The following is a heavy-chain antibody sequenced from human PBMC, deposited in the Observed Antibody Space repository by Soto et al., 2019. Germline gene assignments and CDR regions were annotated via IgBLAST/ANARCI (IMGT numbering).Heavy chain of an antibody. CDR1: GFTFSTYA. CDR3: AKGGSGSGGGSWIDY. J-gene: IGHJ4*02. V-gene: IGHV3-23*01. D-gene: IGHD1-26*01. Sequence: EVQLLESGGGLVQPGGSLRLSCAASGFTFSTYAMNWVRQAPGKGLEWVSGISNSGGSTYYADSVKGRFTISRDNSKNTLDLQRDRLKVEGTAIYYCAKGGSGSGGGSWIDYWGQGTLVTVSS. CDR2: ISNSGGST.